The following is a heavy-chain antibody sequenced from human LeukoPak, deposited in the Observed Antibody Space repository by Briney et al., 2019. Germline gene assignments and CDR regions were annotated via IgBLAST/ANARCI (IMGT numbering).Heavy chain of an antibody. V-gene: IGHV4-38-2*01. CDR1: GYSISSGYY. CDR2: IYHSGST. CDR3: ARRTDPNKFDY. J-gene: IGHJ4*02. Sequence: SETLSLTCAVSGYSISSGYYWGWIRQPPGKGLEWIGSIYHSGSTYYNPSLKSRVTISVDTSKNQFSLKLSSVTAADTAVYYCARRTDPNKFDYRGQGTLVTVSS.